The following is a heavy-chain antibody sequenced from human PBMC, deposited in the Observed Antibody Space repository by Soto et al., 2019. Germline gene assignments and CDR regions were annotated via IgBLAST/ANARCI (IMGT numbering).Heavy chain of an antibody. J-gene: IGHJ4*02. D-gene: IGHD3-22*01. CDR1: GFSFSSYG. CDR2: ISYDGSNK. Sequence: GGSLRLSCAASGFSFSSYGMHWVRQAPGKGLEWVAVISYDGSNKYYADSVKGRFTISRDNSKNTLYLQMNSLRAEDTAVYYCAKVYSSEYYYDSSGPGGDYWGQGTLVTVSS. CDR3: AKVYSSEYYYDSSGPGGDY. V-gene: IGHV3-30*18.